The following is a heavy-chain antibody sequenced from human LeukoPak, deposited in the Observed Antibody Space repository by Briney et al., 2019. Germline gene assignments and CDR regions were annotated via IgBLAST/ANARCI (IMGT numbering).Heavy chain of an antibody. Sequence: PGGSLRLSCAASGFTFSSYSMNWVRQAPGKGLEWVSSISSSSSYIYYADSVKGRFTISRDNAKNSLYLQMNSLRAEDTAVYYCAKAPYDYVWGSYRPPLALDYWGQGTLVTVSS. V-gene: IGHV3-21*04. CDR3: AKAPYDYVWGSYRPPLALDY. J-gene: IGHJ4*02. CDR2: ISSSSSYI. CDR1: GFTFSSYS. D-gene: IGHD3-16*02.